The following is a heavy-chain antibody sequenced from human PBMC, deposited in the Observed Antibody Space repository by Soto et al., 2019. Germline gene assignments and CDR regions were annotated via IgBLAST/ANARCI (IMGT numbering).Heavy chain of an antibody. D-gene: IGHD3-22*01. J-gene: IGHJ4*02. CDR2: INDDGSER. CDR1: GFMFGVYW. Sequence: EAQLVESGGGLVQPGGSLRLSCEASGFMFGVYWMSWVRQAPGKGLEWVANINDDGSERNYVDSVKGRFTISRDTPKNLLFIQMTSLRDEDTAVYYCAREFFGYCTYGPGDYWGQGTLVAVSS. CDR3: AREFFGYCTYGPGDY. V-gene: IGHV3-7*01.